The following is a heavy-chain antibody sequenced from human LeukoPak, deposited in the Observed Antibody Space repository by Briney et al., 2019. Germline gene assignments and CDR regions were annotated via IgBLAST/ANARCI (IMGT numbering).Heavy chain of an antibody. CDR1: GLPFSSHW. CDR3: STQRGGNPAC. V-gene: IGHV3-74*01. D-gene: IGHD6-25*01. J-gene: IGHJ4*02. Sequence: PGGSLRLSCGASGLPFSSHWMHWVRQARGKGLVWVSRITNDGSSTTYADSVRRRYTISRHNAKHMLSLQVNSLRAEDTAVYYCSTQRGGNPACRGQGTLVTVCS. CDR2: ITNDGSST.